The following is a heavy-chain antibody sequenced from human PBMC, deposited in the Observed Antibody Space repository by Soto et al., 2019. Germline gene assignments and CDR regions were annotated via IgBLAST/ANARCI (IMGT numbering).Heavy chain of an antibody. V-gene: IGHV4-34*01. CDR3: ARVPDY. CDR1: GGSFSGYY. J-gene: IGHJ4*02. CDR2: INHSGST. Sequence: PSETLSLTCAVSGGSFSGYYWSWIRQPPGQGLEWIGEINHSGSTNYNPSLKSRVTISVDTSKNQFSLKLSSVTAADTAVYYCARVPDYWGQGTLVTVS.